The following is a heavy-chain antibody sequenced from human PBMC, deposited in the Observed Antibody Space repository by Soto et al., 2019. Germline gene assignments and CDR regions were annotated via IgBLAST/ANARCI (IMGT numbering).Heavy chain of an antibody. J-gene: IGHJ4*02. D-gene: IGHD3-10*01. Sequence: SETLSRTCTVSGGSISSSYWSWIRQPPGKGLEWIGYIYYSGSTNYNPSLKSRVTISVDTSKNQFSLKLSSVTAADTAVYYCARASLQYGSGSYQIDYQGQGPMGTVSS. CDR1: GGSISSSY. CDR2: IYYSGST. V-gene: IGHV4-59*01. CDR3: ARASLQYGSGSYQIDY.